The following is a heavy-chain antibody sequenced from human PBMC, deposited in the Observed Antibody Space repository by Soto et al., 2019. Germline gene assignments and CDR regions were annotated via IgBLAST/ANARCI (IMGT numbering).Heavy chain of an antibody. J-gene: IGHJ2*01. Sequence: DVQLLESGGGLVQPGGSLGLSCAASGFTFRSYAMSWVRQAPGKGLEWVSGISGSGISTHYADSVKGRFTVSRDNSKNTLYLQMNSLRAEDTAVYNCAKEPVGPDWDFDLWGRGTLVTVSS. CDR3: AKEPVGPDWDFDL. CDR1: GFTFRSYA. CDR2: ISGSGIST. V-gene: IGHV3-23*01.